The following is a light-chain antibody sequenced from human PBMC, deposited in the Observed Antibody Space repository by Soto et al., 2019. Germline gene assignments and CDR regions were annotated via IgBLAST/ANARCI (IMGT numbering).Light chain of an antibody. Sequence: QPVLTQPPSASGTPGQRVTISCSGSSSNIGSNYVYWYQQLPGTAPKLLIYRNNQRPSGVPDRFSGAKSGTSASLAISGLRSEDEADYYCGAWDDSLSGHAVFGGGTQLTVL. V-gene: IGLV1-47*01. CDR2: RNN. J-gene: IGLJ7*01. CDR3: GAWDDSLSGHAV. CDR1: SSNIGSNY.